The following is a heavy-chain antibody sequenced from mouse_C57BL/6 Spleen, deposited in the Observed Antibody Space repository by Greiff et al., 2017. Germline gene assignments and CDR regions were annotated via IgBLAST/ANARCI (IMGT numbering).Heavy chain of an antibody. Sequence: QLQQPGAELVKPGASVKMSCKASGYTFTSYWITWVKQRPGQGLEWIGDIYPGSGSTNYNEKFKSKATLTVDTSSSTAYMQLSSLTSEDSAVYYCARDYYGSRLFAYWGQGTLVTVSA. D-gene: IGHD1-1*01. CDR3: ARDYYGSRLFAY. CDR2: IYPGSGST. V-gene: IGHV1-55*01. CDR1: GYTFTSYW. J-gene: IGHJ3*01.